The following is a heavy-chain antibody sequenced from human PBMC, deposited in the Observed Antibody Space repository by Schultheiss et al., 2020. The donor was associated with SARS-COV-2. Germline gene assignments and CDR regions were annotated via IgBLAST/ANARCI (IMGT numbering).Heavy chain of an antibody. V-gene: IGHV1-58*01. J-gene: IGHJ4*02. D-gene: IGHD3-22*01. CDR3: ARGQGLLGSSGYFDY. CDR2: IVVGSGNT. CDR1: GFTFTSSA. Sequence: SVKVSCKASGFTFTSSAVQWVRQARGQRLEWIGWIVVGSGNTNYAQKFQGWVTMTRDTSISTAYMELSRLRSDDTAVYYCARGQGLLGSSGYFDYWGQGTLVTVSS.